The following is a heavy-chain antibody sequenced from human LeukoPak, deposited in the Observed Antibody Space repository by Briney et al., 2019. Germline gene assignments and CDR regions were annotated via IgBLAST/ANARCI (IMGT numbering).Heavy chain of an antibody. Sequence: SVKVSCKASGYTFTSSDINWVRQAPGQGLEWMGGIIPSFRTPNYAQKFQGRVTVTMDESTSTAYMELSNLRSDDTAVYYCASAAAGTTLYYYYYYYMDVWGKGTTVTVSS. V-gene: IGHV1-69*05. CDR1: GYTFTSSD. CDR3: ASAAAGTTLYYYYYYYMDV. D-gene: IGHD6-13*01. CDR2: IIPSFRTP. J-gene: IGHJ6*03.